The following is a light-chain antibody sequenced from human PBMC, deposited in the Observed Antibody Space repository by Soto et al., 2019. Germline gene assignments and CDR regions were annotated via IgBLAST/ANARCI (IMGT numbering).Light chain of an antibody. V-gene: IGLV2-14*01. J-gene: IGLJ1*01. CDR1: SSDVGGYNY. CDR3: SSYTSSSTLDIV. CDR2: EVS. Sequence: QSALTQPASVSGSPGQSITISCTGTSSDVGGYNYVSWYQQHAGKAPKLMIYEVSNRPSGVSNRFSGSKSGNMASLTISGLQAEDEADYYCSSYTSSSTLDIVFGTGTKLTVL.